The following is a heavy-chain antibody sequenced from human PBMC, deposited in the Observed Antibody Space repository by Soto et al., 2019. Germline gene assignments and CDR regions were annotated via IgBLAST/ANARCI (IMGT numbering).Heavy chain of an antibody. J-gene: IGHJ2*01. V-gene: IGHV4-38-2*02. CDR1: GYSISSGYY. Sequence: SETLSLTCTVSGYSISSGYYWGWIRQPPGKGLEWIGSIYHSGSTYYNPSLKSRVTISVDTSKNLFSLKLSSVTAADTAVYYCARVNQEVTAMAYWYFDLLGRGTLVTVSS. D-gene: IGHD2-21*02. CDR2: IYHSGST. CDR3: ARVNQEVTAMAYWYFDL.